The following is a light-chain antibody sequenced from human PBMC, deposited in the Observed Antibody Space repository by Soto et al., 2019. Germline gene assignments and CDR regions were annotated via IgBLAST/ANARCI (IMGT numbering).Light chain of an antibody. V-gene: IGKV3-20*01. CDR2: GAY. CDR1: QSVSNNY. CDR3: KRYGSSGT. J-gene: IGKJ1*01. Sequence: EIVLTQSPGTLSLSPGERATLSCRASQSVSNNYSAWYQQKPGQAPSLLIYGAYNRPTAIPDRLSGSGSGTDFPLTISRLEPEDFAVYYCKRYGSSGTFGQGTKVEIK.